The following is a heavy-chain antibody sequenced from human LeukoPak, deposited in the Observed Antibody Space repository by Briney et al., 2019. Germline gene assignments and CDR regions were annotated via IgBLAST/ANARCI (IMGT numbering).Heavy chain of an antibody. CDR1: GGSISSGGYS. CDR2: IYHSGST. CDR3: ARVGWYFDL. V-gene: IGHV4-30-2*01. J-gene: IGHJ2*01. Sequence: PSQTLSLTCAVSGGSISSGGYSWSWIRQPPGKGLEWIGYIYHSGSTYYNPSLKSRVTISVDRSKNQFSLKLSSVTAVDTAVYYCARVGWYFDLWGRGTQVTVSS.